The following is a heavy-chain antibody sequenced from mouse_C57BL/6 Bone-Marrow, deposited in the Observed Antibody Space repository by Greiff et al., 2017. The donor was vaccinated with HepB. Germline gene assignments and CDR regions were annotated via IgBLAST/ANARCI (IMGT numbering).Heavy chain of an antibody. J-gene: IGHJ2*01. Sequence: QVQLQQPGAELVMPGASVKLPCKASGYTFTSYWMHWVKQRPGQGLEWIGEIDPSDSYTNYNQKFKGKSTLTVDKSSSTAYMQLSSLTSEDSAVYYCARLFITTVVFDYWGQGTTLTVSS. V-gene: IGHV1-69*01. CDR3: ARLFITTVVFDY. CDR2: IDPSDSYT. D-gene: IGHD1-1*01. CDR1: GYTFTSYW.